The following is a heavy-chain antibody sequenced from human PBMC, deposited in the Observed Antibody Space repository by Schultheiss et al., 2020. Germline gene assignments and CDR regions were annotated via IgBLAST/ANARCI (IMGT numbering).Heavy chain of an antibody. V-gene: IGHV4-59*06. CDR2: IYYSGST. J-gene: IGHJ1*01. D-gene: IGHD2-15*01. CDR3: ASYLVVVAAAKRAEYFHH. Sequence: SETLSLTCTVSGGSISSYYWSWIRQPPGKGLEWIGYIYYSGSTYYNPSLKSRVTISVDTSKNQFSLKLSSVTAADTAVYYCASYLVVVAAAKRAEYFHHWGQGTLVTVYS. CDR1: GGSISSYY.